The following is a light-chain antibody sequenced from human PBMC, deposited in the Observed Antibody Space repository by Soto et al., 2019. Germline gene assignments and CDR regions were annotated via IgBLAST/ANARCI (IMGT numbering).Light chain of an antibody. CDR3: QVWDSSSDYGV. V-gene: IGLV3-21*04. J-gene: IGLJ3*02. CDR2: YDS. Sequence: SYELTQPPSVSVAPGETATITCRGLNIGSVHWYQQNPGQAPVLVMSYDSDRPSGIPERFSGSNSGNTATLTVSRVEAGDEADYYCQVWDSSSDYGVFGGGTKLTVL. CDR1: NIGS.